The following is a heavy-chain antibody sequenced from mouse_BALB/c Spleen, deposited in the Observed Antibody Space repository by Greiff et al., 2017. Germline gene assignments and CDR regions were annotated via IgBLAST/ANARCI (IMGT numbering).Heavy chain of an antibody. CDR2: ISNGGGST. Sequence: EVKLQESGGGLVQPGGSLKLSCAASGFTFSSYTMSWVRQTPEKRLEWVAYISNGGGSTYYPDTVKGRFTISRDNAKNTLYLQMSSLKSEDTAMYYCARSYYHGSCDYWGQGTTLTVSS. J-gene: IGHJ2*01. D-gene: IGHD1-1*01. CDR1: GFTFSSYT. CDR3: ARSYYHGSCDY. V-gene: IGHV5-12-2*01.